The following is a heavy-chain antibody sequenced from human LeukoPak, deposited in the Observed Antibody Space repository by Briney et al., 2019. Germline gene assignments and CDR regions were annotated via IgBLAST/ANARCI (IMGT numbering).Heavy chain of an antibody. CDR3: AREGTTYPYYYYGMDV. CDR1: GGSISSGGYY. J-gene: IGHJ6*02. V-gene: IGHV4-31*03. Sequence: SQTLSLTCTVSGGSISSGGYYWSWIRQHPGKGLEWIGYIYYSGSTYYNPSLKSRVTISVDTSKNQFSLKLSSVTAADTAVYYCAREGTTYPYYYYGMDVWGQGTTVTVSS. D-gene: IGHD1-14*01. CDR2: IYYSGST.